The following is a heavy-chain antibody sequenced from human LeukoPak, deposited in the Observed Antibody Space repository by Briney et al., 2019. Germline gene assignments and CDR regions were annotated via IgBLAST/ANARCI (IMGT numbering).Heavy chain of an antibody. V-gene: IGHV4-39*07. J-gene: IGHJ4*02. CDR3: ARRSSRAADFDY. D-gene: IGHD6-13*01. CDR2: IYYSGSI. Sequence: PSETLSLTCTVSGGSISSSSYYWGWIRQPPGKGLEWIGSIYYSGSIYYNPSLKSRVTISVDTSKNQFSLKLSSVTAADTAVYYCARRSSRAADFDYWGQGTLVTVSS. CDR1: GGSISSSSYY.